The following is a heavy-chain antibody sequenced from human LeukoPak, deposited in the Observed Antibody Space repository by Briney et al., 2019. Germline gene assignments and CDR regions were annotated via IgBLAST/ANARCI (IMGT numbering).Heavy chain of an antibody. D-gene: IGHD1-26*01. CDR3: ATGLRWGLLWDY. CDR1: GYSFTGYY. CDR2: FDPEDGET. Sequence: ASVKVSCKASGYSFTGYYMHWVRQAPGKGPEWMGGFDPEDGETVYAQKFPGRVTMTEDTSTDTAYMELSSLRSEDTAVYYCATGLRWGLLWDYWGQGTLVTVSS. V-gene: IGHV1-24*01. J-gene: IGHJ4*02.